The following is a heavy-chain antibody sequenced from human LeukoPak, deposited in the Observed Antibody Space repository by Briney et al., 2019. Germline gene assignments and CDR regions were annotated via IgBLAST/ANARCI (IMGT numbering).Heavy chain of an antibody. CDR3: AKGYYYDPPFDY. D-gene: IGHD3-22*01. V-gene: IGHV3-66*01. Sequence: GGSLRLSCAASGFTVSSNYMSWVRQAPGKGLEWVSVIYSGGSTYYTDSVKGRFTISRDNSKNTLYLQMNSLRAEDTAVYYCAKGYYYDPPFDYWGQGTLVTVSS. J-gene: IGHJ4*02. CDR1: GFTVSSNY. CDR2: IYSGGST.